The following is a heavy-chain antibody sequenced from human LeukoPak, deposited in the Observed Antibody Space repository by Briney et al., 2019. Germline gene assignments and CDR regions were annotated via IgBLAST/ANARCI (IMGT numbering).Heavy chain of an antibody. CDR3: VRASEGARPNYYYYMDV. V-gene: IGHV1-8*03. J-gene: IGHJ6*03. CDR1: GYTFTSYD. CDR2: MNPNSGNT. D-gene: IGHD6-6*01. Sequence: ASVKVSCKASGYTFTSYDINWVRQATGQGLEWMGWMNPNSGNTGYAQKFQGRVTITRSTSISTAYMELSSLRSEDTAVYYCVRASEGARPNYYYYMDVWGKGTTVTVSS.